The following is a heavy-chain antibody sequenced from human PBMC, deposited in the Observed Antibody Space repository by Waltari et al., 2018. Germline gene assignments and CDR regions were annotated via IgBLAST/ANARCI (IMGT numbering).Heavy chain of an antibody. CDR1: GFVFGDLN. D-gene: IGHD7-27*01. J-gene: IGHJ4*02. Sequence: EVQLVESGGGPVKPGGSLRPSCAAAGFVFGDLNMTLVRQAPGKGLEWVSFISRSGSNIYYADSVKGRFTISRDNDKNTLFLQMDSLTAEDTAVYYCARDVGLGKPDYWGQGTLVTVSS. CDR3: ARDVGLGKPDY. CDR2: ISRSGSNI. V-gene: IGHV3-21*06.